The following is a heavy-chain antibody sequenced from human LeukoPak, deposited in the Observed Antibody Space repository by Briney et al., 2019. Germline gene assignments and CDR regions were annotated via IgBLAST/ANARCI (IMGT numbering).Heavy chain of an antibody. CDR1: GGTCSSYA. D-gene: IGHD1-26*01. J-gene: IGHJ3*02. V-gene: IGHV1-69*13. CDR2: IIPIFGTG. Sequence: ASVKVSGKASGGTCSSYAISWVRQAPGQGLEWMGGIIPIFGTGNYAQNFQGRVTITADESTSTAYMELSSLRSEDTAVYYCATIQYPIVEPDDFDIWGKGTMVTVSS. CDR3: ATIQYPIVEPDDFDI.